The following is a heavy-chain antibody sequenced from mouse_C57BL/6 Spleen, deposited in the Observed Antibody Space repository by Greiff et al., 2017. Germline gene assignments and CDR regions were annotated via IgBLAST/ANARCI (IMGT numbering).Heavy chain of an antibody. J-gene: IGHJ2*01. CDR2: ISSGGSYT. D-gene: IGHD1-1*01. Sequence: VMLVESGGDLVKPGGSLKLSCAASGFTFSSYGMSWVRQTPDKRLEWVATISSGGSYTYYPDSVKGRFTISRDNAKNTLYLQMSSLKSEDTAMYYCARDYYGSSPYYFDYWGQGTTLTVSS. V-gene: IGHV5-6*02. CDR1: GFTFSSYG. CDR3: ARDYYGSSPYYFDY.